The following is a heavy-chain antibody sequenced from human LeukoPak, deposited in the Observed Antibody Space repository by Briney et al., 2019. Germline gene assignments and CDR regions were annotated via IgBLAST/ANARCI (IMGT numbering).Heavy chain of an antibody. Sequence: GGSLRLSCAASGFTFDDYAMHWVRQAPGKGLEWVSGISRNSGSIGYADSVKGRFTISRDNAKNSLYLQMNSLRAEDTALYYCAKDSGYSSGWYPDYWGQGTLVTVSS. V-gene: IGHV3-9*01. CDR2: ISRNSGSI. CDR3: AKDSGYSSGWYPDY. J-gene: IGHJ4*02. CDR1: GFTFDDYA. D-gene: IGHD6-19*01.